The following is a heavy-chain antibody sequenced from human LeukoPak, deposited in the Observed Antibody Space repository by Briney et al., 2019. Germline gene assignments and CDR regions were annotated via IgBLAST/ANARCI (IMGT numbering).Heavy chain of an antibody. Sequence: GGSLRLSCAASGFTFSSYGMHWVRQASGKGLEWVAFIRYDGSNKYYADSVKGRFTISRDNSKNTLYLQMNSLRAEDTAVYYCAREKLVPAAPFDYWGQGTLVTVSS. CDR1: GFTFSSYG. J-gene: IGHJ4*02. CDR3: AREKLVPAAPFDY. D-gene: IGHD2-2*01. CDR2: IRYDGSNK. V-gene: IGHV3-30*02.